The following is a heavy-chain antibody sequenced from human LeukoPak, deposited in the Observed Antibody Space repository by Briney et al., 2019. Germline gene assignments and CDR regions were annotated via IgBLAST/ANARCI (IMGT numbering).Heavy chain of an antibody. V-gene: IGHV3-23*01. J-gene: IGHJ3*01. Sequence: GGSLRLSCAASGFAFSSYSMNWVRQAPGKGLEWVSTFTGRRGTTYYADSVKGRFTISRDNSKNTLSLQMNRLRGEDTAIYYCARNYRGVYDFDAFDVRGQGTMVTVSS. CDR2: FTGRRGTT. D-gene: IGHD5/OR15-5a*01. CDR3: ARNYRGVYDFDAFDV. CDR1: GFAFSSYS.